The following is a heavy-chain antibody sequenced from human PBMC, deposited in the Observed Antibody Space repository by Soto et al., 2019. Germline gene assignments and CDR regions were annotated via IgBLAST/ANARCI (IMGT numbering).Heavy chain of an antibody. J-gene: IGHJ6*04. CDR3: ARRAIVVVPAAKGGMDV. Sequence: SETLSLTCAVYGGSFSGYDWSWIRQRPGKGLEWIGEINHSGSTNYNPSLKSRVTISVDSSKNQFSLKLSSVTAAHTAVYYCARRAIVVVPAAKGGMDVWGKGTTVSVSS. D-gene: IGHD2-2*01. V-gene: IGHV4-34*01. CDR1: GGSFSGYD. CDR2: INHSGST.